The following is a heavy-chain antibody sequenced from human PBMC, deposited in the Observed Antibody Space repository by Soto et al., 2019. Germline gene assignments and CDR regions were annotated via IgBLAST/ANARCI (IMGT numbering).Heavy chain of an antibody. V-gene: IGHV4-59*08. CDR3: AKTGLAGWFDP. CDR2: IYYSGST. Sequence: PSETLSLTCTVSGGSISSYYWSWIRQPPGKGLEWIGYIYYSGSTNYNPSLKSRVTISVDTSKNQFSLKLSSVTAADTAVYYCAKTGLAGWFDPWGQGTLVTVSS. J-gene: IGHJ5*02. CDR1: GGSISSYY.